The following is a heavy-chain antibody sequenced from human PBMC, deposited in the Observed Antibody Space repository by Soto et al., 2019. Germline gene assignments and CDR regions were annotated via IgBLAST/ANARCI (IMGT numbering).Heavy chain of an antibody. CDR1: GFTFSSYD. CDR2: IGTAGDT. J-gene: IGHJ6*02. CDR3: VRSIVASIKPNYGMDV. D-gene: IGHD5-12*01. V-gene: IGHV3-13*04. Sequence: EVQLVESGGGLVQPGGSLRLSCAASGFTFSSYDMHWVRQGTGKGLEWVSAIGTAGDTYYPGSVKGRFTISRENAKNSLYLQMNSLRAGDTAVYYCVRSIVASIKPNYGMDVWGQGTTVTVFS.